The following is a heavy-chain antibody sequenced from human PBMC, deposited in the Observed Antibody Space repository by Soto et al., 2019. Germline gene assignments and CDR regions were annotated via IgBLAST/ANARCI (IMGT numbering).Heavy chain of an antibody. V-gene: IGHV4-28*01. Sequence: QVQLQESGPGLVKPSDTLSLTCGVSGYSISSDNWRVWIRQSPGKGLECIGYIHYSGSTYSNPSLRGRLTMSVVTSQRQLFLKPGSFTGADTVVYYCAPKDNGKYYFDFWGQGTLVTVSS. CDR1: GYSISSDNW. J-gene: IGHJ4*02. CDR3: APKDNGKYYFDF. CDR2: IHYSGST. D-gene: IGHD1-26*01.